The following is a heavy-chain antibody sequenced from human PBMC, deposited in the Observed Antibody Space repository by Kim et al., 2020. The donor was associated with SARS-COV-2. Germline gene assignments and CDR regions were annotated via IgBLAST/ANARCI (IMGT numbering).Heavy chain of an antibody. D-gene: IGHD5-18*01. V-gene: IGHV3-23*01. CDR1: GFIFRNYA. J-gene: IGHJ5*02. Sequence: GGSLRLSCVASGFIFRNYAMTWVRQAPGKGLEWVSTIYNRGESPAYADSVKGRFTISRDDSKNTLFLQMNSLRVDDTALYYCAKEQGYSHGYGSWGQGTLVSVSS. CDR3: AKEQGYSHGYGS. CDR2: IYNRGESP.